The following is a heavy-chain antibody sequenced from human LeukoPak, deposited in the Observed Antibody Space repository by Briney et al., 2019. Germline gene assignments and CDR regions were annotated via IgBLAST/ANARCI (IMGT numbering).Heavy chain of an antibody. D-gene: IGHD3-22*01. CDR3: ARDPHDSSGYLPGH. V-gene: IGHV1-2*06. J-gene: IGHJ4*02. CDR1: GYTFVGYH. Sequence: GASVKVSCKASGYTFVGYHMHWMRQAPGQGLEWMGQINPNSGGTNYAQKFQGRVTMTRDTSISTAYMELSRLRSDDTAVYYCARDPHDSSGYLPGHWGQGTLVTISS. CDR2: INPNSGGT.